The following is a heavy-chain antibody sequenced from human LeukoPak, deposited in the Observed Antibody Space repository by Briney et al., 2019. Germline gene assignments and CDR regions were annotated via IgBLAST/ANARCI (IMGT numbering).Heavy chain of an antibody. D-gene: IGHD4-23*01. J-gene: IGHJ4*02. CDR1: GFTFSSYE. CDR3: AGDYGGSSPFDY. Sequence: PGGSLRLSCATSGFTFSSYEMHWVRQAPGKGLEWVSYISSSGSTIYYADSVKGRFTISRDNAENSLYLQMNSLRAEDTAVYYCAGDYGGSSPFDYWGQGTLVTVSS. V-gene: IGHV3-48*03. CDR2: ISSSGSTI.